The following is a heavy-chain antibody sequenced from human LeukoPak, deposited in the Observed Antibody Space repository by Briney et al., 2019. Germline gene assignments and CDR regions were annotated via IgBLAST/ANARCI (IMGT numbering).Heavy chain of an antibody. V-gene: IGHV3-48*04. CDR1: GFTFSSYG. Sequence: GGSLRLSCAASGFTFSSYGMNWVRQAPGKGLEWVSYISSSGSTIYYADSVKGRFSITRDNAKNSLYLQMNSLRAEDTAVYYCARDSRVRGHFDYWGQGTLVTVSS. D-gene: IGHD3-10*01. J-gene: IGHJ4*02. CDR3: ARDSRVRGHFDY. CDR2: ISSSGSTI.